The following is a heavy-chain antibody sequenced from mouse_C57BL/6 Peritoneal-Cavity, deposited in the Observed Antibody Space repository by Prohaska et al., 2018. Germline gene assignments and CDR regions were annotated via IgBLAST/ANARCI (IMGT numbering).Heavy chain of an antibody. J-gene: IGHJ1*03. D-gene: IGHD4-1*01. CDR1: GFPITSGYY. CDR3: AGDGAGYWYFDV. CDR2: ITHSGET. Sequence: QMQLQESGPGLVKPSQSLFLTCSITGFPITSGYYWIWIRPSPGKPLEWMGYITHSGETFYNPSLQSPISITRETSKNQFFLQLNSVTTEDTAMYYCAGDGAGYWYFDVWGTGTTVTVSS. V-gene: IGHV12-3*01.